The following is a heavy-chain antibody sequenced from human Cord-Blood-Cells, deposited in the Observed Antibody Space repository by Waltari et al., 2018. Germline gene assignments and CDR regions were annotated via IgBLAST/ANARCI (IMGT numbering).Heavy chain of an antibody. CDR3: ARGYPDSTSSEWFDP. Sequence: QVQLVQSGAEVKKLGASVKVSCKAPGYTFTSYDLTWVRQATGQGLEWMGWMNPTRDKTGYTQTFQGRISIASNTAISTAYMERCSLRPEYTAVLYCARGYPDSTSSEWFDPWVQGTLVTFSS. V-gene: IGHV1-8*01. J-gene: IGHJ5*02. CDR1: GYTFTSYD. CDR2: MNPTRDKT. D-gene: IGHD6-6*01.